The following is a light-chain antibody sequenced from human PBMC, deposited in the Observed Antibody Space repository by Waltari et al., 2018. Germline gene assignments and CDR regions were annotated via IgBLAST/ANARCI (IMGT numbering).Light chain of an antibody. CDR1: RPNPGSNYH. V-gene: IGLV1-40*01. CDR3: QSYDNNLRAWV. Sequence: QSGLTQPPSVSGAAGQRVIIPCTGTRPNPGSNYHAKWYQQFPGTAPKVPIDATENRPSGIPDRFAASKSGTSASLTITGLQTEDEADYYCQSYDNNLRAWVFGGGTKVTVL. CDR2: ATE. J-gene: IGLJ3*02.